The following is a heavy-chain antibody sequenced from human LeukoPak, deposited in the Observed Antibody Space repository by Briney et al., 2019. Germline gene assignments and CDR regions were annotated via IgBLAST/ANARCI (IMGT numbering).Heavy chain of an antibody. D-gene: IGHD2-2*01. J-gene: IGHJ3*02. CDR2: ISAYNGNT. CDR3: ARGVVVVPAAPPDAFDI. V-gene: IGHV1-18*01. Sequence: GASVKVSCKASGYTFTSYGISWVRQAPGQGLEWMGWISAYNGNTNYAQRLQGRVTMTTDTSTSTAYMELRSLRSDDTAVYYCARGVVVVPAAPPDAFDIWGQGTMVTVSS. CDR1: GYTFTSYG.